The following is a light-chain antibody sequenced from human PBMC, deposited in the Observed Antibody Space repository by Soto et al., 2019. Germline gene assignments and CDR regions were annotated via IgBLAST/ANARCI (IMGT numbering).Light chain of an antibody. CDR3: QQYNNWPPYT. CDR2: CAS. J-gene: IGKJ2*01. CDR1: QSVSSSY. Sequence: EIVLTQSPGTLSLSPGERATLSCGASQSVSSSYLAWYQQKPPQAPRLLIYCASTRAPGMPARFSGSGSGTEFTLTISSLQSEDYAVYYCQQYNNWPPYTFGQGTKVDIK. V-gene: IGKV3-15*01.